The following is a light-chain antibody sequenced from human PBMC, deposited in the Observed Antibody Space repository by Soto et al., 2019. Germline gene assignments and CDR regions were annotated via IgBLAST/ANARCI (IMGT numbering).Light chain of an antibody. CDR3: SLYTSENTYV. J-gene: IGLJ1*01. CDR2: EAS. CDR1: STDFVSYNR. V-gene: IGLV2-18*01. Sequence: QSALTQPPSVSGSPGQSVTISCTGTSTDFVSYNRVSWYQQPPGTAPKLIIYEASNRPSGVPDRFSGSKSGNTASLTISGLQAADGVDYYCSLYTSENTYVFGTGTKVTV.